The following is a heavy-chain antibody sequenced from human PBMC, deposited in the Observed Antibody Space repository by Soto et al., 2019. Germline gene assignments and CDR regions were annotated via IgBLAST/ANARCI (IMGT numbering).Heavy chain of an antibody. CDR1: GGSISSGGYY. Sequence: SETLSLTCTVSGGSISSGGYYWSWIRQHPGKGLEWIGYIYYSGSTYYNPSLKSRVTISVDTSKNQFSLKLSSVTAADTAVYYCAREKISSNYYDSSGSDGFDYWGQGTLVNVSS. J-gene: IGHJ4*02. CDR2: IYYSGST. D-gene: IGHD3-22*01. V-gene: IGHV4-31*03. CDR3: AREKISSNYYDSSGSDGFDY.